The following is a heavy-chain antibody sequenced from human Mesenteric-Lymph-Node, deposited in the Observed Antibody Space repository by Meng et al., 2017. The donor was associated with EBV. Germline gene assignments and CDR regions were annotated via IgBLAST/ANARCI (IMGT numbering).Heavy chain of an antibody. Sequence: QLQESGPPLGKPSQTLSLTCTVSGGSIGCANYWSWTRQPPGKGLEWIGYIYYSGNTYYNPSLESRVTISIDTSKSQVSLKLTSVTAADTAVYYCARVTYSGSRYPSVFDYWGQGNLVTVSS. D-gene: IGHD6-13*01. V-gene: IGHV4-30-4*01. J-gene: IGHJ4*02. CDR1: GGSIGCANY. CDR2: IYYSGNT. CDR3: ARVTYSGSRYPSVFDY.